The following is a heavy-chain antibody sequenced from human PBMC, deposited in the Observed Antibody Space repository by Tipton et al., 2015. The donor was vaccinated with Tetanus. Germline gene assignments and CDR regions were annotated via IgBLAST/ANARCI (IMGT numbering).Heavy chain of an antibody. D-gene: IGHD5-18*01. CDR3: VSRYSLVSEATDQFDY. J-gene: IGHJ4*02. CDR1: GFVFDDYA. CDR2: ISWNSGSI. Sequence: SLRLSCAASGFVFDDYAMHWARQAPGKGLEWFSGISWNSGSIAYGDSVRGRFFTSRDNAKNSVYLQMNNLSRRDTAVYFCVSRYSLVSEATDQFDYWGQGTLVTVSS. V-gene: IGHV3-9*01.